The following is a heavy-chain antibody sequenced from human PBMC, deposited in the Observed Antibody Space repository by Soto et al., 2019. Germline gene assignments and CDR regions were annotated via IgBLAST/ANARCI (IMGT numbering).Heavy chain of an antibody. Sequence: QVQLQQWGAGLLKPSETLSLTCTVNGGSLTGYYWSWIRQPPGKGLEWIGVVKDGGSTNYSPSLRRRVSISADTSKNHFSLRLNSVSAGDTGVYFCARGQEGIVATHWDQGALVTVSS. CDR3: ARGQEGIVATH. CDR1: GGSLTGYY. V-gene: IGHV4-34*01. CDR2: VKDGGST. J-gene: IGHJ4*02. D-gene: IGHD5-12*01.